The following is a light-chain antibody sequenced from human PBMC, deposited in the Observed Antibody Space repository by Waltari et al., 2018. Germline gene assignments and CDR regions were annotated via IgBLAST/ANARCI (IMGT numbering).Light chain of an antibody. J-gene: IGKJ4*01. CDR3: QQSYSAPLT. Sequence: DIQMTQSPSSLSASVRDRITITCRASQSISSYLNWYQQKPGKAPKPLIYAASRLQSGVPSRFSGSGSVTDFTLTISSLQPEDFATYYCQQSYSAPLTFGGGTKVEIK. V-gene: IGKV1-39*01. CDR1: QSISSY. CDR2: AAS.